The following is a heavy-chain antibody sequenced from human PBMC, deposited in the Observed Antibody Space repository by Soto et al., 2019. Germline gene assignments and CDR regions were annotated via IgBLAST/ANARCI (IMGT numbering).Heavy chain of an antibody. V-gene: IGHV4-34*01. J-gene: IGHJ4*02. CDR2: IDLSGRT. CDR3: ERAAAPGDWAGGTIDY. CDR1: GGSFTTYY. Sequence: QVQLQQWGAGLLKPSETLSLTCAVYGGSFTTYYWSWIRQPPGKGLEWIGEIDLSGRTNYNPSFKSRVTFSVDTYKNQFPLNLSSVTAADTAVYYCERAAAPGDWAGGTIDYWGQGTLVTV. D-gene: IGHD2-2*01.